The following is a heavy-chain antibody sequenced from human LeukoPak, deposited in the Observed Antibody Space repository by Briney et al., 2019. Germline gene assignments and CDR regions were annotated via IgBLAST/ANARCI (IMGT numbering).Heavy chain of an antibody. J-gene: IGHJ6*02. CDR1: GGSFSGYY. CDR3: ARGRTYYYDTSGYYPSIYYGMDV. Sequence: SETLSLTCAVSGGSFSGYYWYWIRRPPGKGLEWIGEINHGESTNYNPSLKSRATLSVDTSKNQFSLKLTSVTAADTAVCYCARGRTYYYDTSGYYPSIYYGMDVWGQGTTVIVSS. V-gene: IGHV4-34*01. CDR2: INHGEST. D-gene: IGHD3-22*01.